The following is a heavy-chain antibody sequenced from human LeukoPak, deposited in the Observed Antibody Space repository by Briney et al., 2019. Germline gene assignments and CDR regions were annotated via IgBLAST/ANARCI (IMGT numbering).Heavy chain of an antibody. Sequence: APVKVSCKASGYTFTSYYMHWVRQAPGQGLEWMGIINPSGGSTSYAQKFQGRVTMTRDTSTSTVYMELSSLRSEDTAVYYCARDKHGGSSGYPLLDYWGQGTLVTVSS. J-gene: IGHJ4*02. CDR2: INPSGGST. V-gene: IGHV1-46*01. CDR3: ARDKHGGSSGYPLLDY. D-gene: IGHD3-22*01. CDR1: GYTFTSYY.